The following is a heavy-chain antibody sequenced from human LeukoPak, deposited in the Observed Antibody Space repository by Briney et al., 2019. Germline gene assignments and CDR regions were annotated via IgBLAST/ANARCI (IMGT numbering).Heavy chain of an antibody. J-gene: IGHJ6*03. Sequence: GGSLRLSCAASGFTLSRYWMSWVRQAPGKGLEWVANINQDGSEKYYVDSVKGRFTTSRDNSKNTLYLQMNSLRPEDTAVYYCARMGLIAVAGVNYYYYYMDVWGKGTTVTISS. D-gene: IGHD6-19*01. CDR2: INQDGSEK. V-gene: IGHV3-7*01. CDR3: ARMGLIAVAGVNYYYYYMDV. CDR1: GFTLSRYW.